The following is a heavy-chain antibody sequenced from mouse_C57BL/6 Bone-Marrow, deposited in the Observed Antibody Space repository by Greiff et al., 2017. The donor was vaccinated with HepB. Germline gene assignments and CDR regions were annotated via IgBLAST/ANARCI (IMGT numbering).Heavy chain of an antibody. J-gene: IGHJ1*03. CDR1: GYTFTDYE. V-gene: IGHV1-15*01. CDR3: TRYPDYYGSSWYFDV. CDR2: IDPETGGT. D-gene: IGHD1-1*01. Sequence: LQESGAELVRPGASVTLSCKASGYTFTDYEMHWVKQTPVHGLEWIGAIDPETGGTAYNQKFKGKAILTADKSSSTAYMELRSLTSEDSAVYYCTRYPDYYGSSWYFDVWGTGTTVTVSS.